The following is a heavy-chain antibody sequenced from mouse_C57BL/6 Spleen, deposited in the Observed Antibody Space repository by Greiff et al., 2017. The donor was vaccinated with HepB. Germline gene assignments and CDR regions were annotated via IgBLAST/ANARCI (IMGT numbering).Heavy chain of an antibody. CDR3: ARAGTTVVADWYFDV. D-gene: IGHD1-1*01. J-gene: IGHJ1*03. Sequence: VQLQHSGAELVKPGASVKISCKASGYAFSSYWMNWVKQRPGKGLEWIGQIYPGDGDTNYNGKFKGKATLTADKSSSTAYMQLSSLTSEDSAVYFWARAGTTVVADWYFDVWGTGTTVTVSS. CDR2: IYPGDGDT. CDR1: GYAFSSYW. V-gene: IGHV1-80*01.